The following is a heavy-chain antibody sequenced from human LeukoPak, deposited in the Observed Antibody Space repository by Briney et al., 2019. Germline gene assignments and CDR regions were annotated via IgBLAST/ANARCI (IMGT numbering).Heavy chain of an antibody. CDR3: ARELGYCSGDSCSFYYYIDV. CDR1: GYTFTSYG. CDR2: ISGYNGNT. J-gene: IGHJ6*03. D-gene: IGHD2-15*01. V-gene: IGHV1-18*01. Sequence: ASVKVSCKASGYTFTSYGINWARQAPGQGLEWMGWISGYNGNTNYAQKLQGRVTMTTDTSTSTAYMELRSLKSDDTAVYYCARELGYCSGDSCSFYYYIDVWGKGTTVTISS.